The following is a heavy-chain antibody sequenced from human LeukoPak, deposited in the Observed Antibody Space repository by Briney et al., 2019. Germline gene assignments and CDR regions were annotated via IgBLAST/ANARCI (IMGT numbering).Heavy chain of an antibody. Sequence: GGSLRLYCAASGFTLSSYDMHWVRQAPGKELEWVTFIQYDGSNEYQADSVKGRFSISRDNSKNTVYLHMNSLRTEDTAMYYCARSLTKVRGYDYWGQGTLVTVSS. CDR3: ARSLTKVRGYDY. CDR2: IQYDGSNE. D-gene: IGHD3-10*01. V-gene: IGHV3-30*02. J-gene: IGHJ4*02. CDR1: GFTLSSYD.